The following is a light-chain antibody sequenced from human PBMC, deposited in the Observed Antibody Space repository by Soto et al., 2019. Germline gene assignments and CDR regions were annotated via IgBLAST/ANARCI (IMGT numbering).Light chain of an antibody. CDR2: EVA. Sequence: QSALTQPASVSGSPGQSITISCTGTSSDVGSYVLVSWYQQRPGRAPRLMIFEVAKRPSGISTRFSGSKSGNTASLTISGLQAVDEADYFCCSYTSTNTLVFGGGTKVTVL. CDR3: CSYTSTNTLV. J-gene: IGLJ2*01. CDR1: SSDVGSYVL. V-gene: IGLV2-23*02.